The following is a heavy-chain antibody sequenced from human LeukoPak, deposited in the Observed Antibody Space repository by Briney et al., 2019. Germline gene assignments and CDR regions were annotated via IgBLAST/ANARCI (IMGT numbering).Heavy chain of an antibody. J-gene: IGHJ6*02. V-gene: IGHV4-59*01. CDR1: GDSITDYY. CDR3: AGEFRFLEWPPYYYYGMDV. CDR2: IYYSGST. Sequence: SETLSLTCSVSGDSITDYYWRWIRQPPGKGLEWIGYIYYSGSTKYNPSLKSRVTISVDTSKNQFSLKLNSVTAADTAVYYCAGEFRFLEWPPYYYYGMDVWGQGTTVTVSS. D-gene: IGHD3-3*01.